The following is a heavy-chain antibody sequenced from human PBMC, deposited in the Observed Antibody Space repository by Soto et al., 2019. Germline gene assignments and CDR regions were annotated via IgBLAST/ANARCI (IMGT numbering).Heavy chain of an antibody. CDR3: ARVNIRALDAFDI. CDR1: GFTFSSYS. Sequence: GESLKISCAASGFTFSSYSMNWVRQAPGKGLEWVSSISSSSSYIYYADSVKGRFTISRDNAKNSLYLQMNSLRAEDTAVYYCARVNIRALDAFDIWGQGTMVTVSS. J-gene: IGHJ3*02. V-gene: IGHV3-21*01. CDR2: ISSSSSYI.